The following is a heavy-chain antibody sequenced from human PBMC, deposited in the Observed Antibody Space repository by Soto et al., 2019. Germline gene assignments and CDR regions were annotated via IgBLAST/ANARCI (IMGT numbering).Heavy chain of an antibody. CDR2: IWYDGSNK. J-gene: IGHJ3*02. V-gene: IGHV3-33*01. D-gene: IGHD3-22*01. Sequence: XXSLRLTCAASGFTFSSYGMHWVLQAPGKGLEWVAVIWYDGSNKYYADSVKGRFTISRDNSKNTLYLQMNSLRAEDTAVYYCARGYYDSSGYFDAFDIWGQGTMVTVSS. CDR3: ARGYYDSSGYFDAFDI. CDR1: GFTFSSYG.